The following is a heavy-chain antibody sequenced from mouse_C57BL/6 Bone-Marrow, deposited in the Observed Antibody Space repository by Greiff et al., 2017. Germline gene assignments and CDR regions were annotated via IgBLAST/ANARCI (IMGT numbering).Heavy chain of an antibody. CDR3: ARRGSFGSSYAWFAY. CDR1: GYAFSSYW. D-gene: IGHD1-1*01. J-gene: IGHJ3*01. Sequence: VQLKQSGAELVKPGASVKISCKASGYAFSSYWLNWVKQRPGKGLEWIGQIYPGDGDTNYNGKFKGKATLTADKSSRTAYMQLSSLTAEDSAVYFCARRGSFGSSYAWFAYWGQGTLVTVSA. V-gene: IGHV1-80*01. CDR2: IYPGDGDT.